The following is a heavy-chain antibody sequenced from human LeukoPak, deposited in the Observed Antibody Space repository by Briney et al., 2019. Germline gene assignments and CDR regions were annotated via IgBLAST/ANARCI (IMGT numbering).Heavy chain of an antibody. CDR1: GFTFSSYW. V-gene: IGHV3-74*01. CDR3: AKQDYGTTTGYDY. CDR2: INSDGSST. J-gene: IGHJ4*02. Sequence: PGGSLRLSCAASGFTFSSYWMHWVRQAPGKGLVWVSRINSDGSSTSYADSVKGRFTISRDNSKNTLYLQMNSLRAEDTAVYYCAKQDYGTTTGYDYWGQGTLVTVSS. D-gene: IGHD4-17*01.